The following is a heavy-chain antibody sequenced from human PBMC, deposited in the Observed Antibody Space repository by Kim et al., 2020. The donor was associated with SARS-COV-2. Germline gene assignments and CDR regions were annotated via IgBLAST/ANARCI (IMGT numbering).Heavy chain of an antibody. J-gene: IGHJ4*02. V-gene: IGHV3-23*01. Sequence: YYACSVKGRFTISRDNSKNTLYLQMNSLRAEDTAVYYCAKSNGELAFFDSWGQGTLVTVSS. CDR3: AKSNGELAFFDS. D-gene: IGHD1-26*01.